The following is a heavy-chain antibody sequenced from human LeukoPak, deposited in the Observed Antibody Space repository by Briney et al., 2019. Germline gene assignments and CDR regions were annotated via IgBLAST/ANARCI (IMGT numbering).Heavy chain of an antibody. CDR2: ISGSGGST. CDR1: GFTFSSYA. V-gene: IGHV3-23*01. Sequence: PGGSLRLSCAASGFTFSSYAMSWVRQAPGKGLEWVSAISGSGGSTYYADSVKGRFTISRDNSKNTVYLQMNSLRAEDTAMYYCARDSSGWPFDYWGQGTLVTVSS. J-gene: IGHJ4*02. D-gene: IGHD6-19*01. CDR3: ARDSSGWPFDY.